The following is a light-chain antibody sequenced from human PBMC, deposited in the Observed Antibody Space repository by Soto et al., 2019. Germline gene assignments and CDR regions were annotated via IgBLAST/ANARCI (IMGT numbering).Light chain of an antibody. CDR2: GAS. Sequence: EIVLTQSPGTLSLSPGERATLSCRARQSVSTSYLAWYQQKPGQAPRLLIYGASSRATGIPHRFRGSGSGADFSLTISRLEPEDFAVYYWEQYGSVPLTFGGGTKGQIK. J-gene: IGKJ4*01. CDR3: EQYGSVPLT. CDR1: QSVSTSY. V-gene: IGKV3-20*01.